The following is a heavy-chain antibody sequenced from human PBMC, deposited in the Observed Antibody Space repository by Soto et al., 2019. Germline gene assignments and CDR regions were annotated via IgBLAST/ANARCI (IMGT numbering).Heavy chain of an antibody. Sequence: SETLSLTCTVSGDSISSHYWSWVRQPPGKGLEWIAYVYYTGDTNYNPSLKSRVTISMDTSRNQFSLELSSVTAADTAVYYCARTLSIASRQFDSWGQGTLVTVSS. V-gene: IGHV4-59*11. D-gene: IGHD6-6*01. CDR2: VYYTGDT. CDR1: GDSISSHY. J-gene: IGHJ4*02. CDR3: ARTLSIASRQFDS.